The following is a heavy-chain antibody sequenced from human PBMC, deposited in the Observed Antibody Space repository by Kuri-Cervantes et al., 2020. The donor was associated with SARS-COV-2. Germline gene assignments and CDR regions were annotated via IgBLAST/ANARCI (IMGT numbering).Heavy chain of an antibody. V-gene: IGHV1-18*01. J-gene: IGHJ5*02. CDR2: ISAYNGNT. CDR3: ARDGSSWGEFDP. Sequence: ASVKVSCKASGYTFTSYGISWARQAPGQGLEWMGWISAYNGNTNYAQKLRGRVTMTTDTSTSTAYMELRSLRSDDTAVYYCARDGSSWGEFDPWGQGTLVTVSS. D-gene: IGHD6-13*01. CDR1: GYTFTSYG.